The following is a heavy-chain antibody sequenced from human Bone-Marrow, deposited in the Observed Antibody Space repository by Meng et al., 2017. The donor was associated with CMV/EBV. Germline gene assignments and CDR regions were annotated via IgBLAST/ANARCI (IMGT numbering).Heavy chain of an antibody. D-gene: IGHD2-2*01. V-gene: IGHV1-69*02. Sequence: SVKVSCKASGGSFSSYTISWVRQAPGQGLEWMGRIIPILGIANYAQKFQGRVTITADKSTSTAYRELSSLRSEDTAVYYCARLPGAGYCSSTSCPTDYWGQGTLVPSPQ. CDR1: GGSFSSYT. J-gene: IGHJ4*02. CDR3: ARLPGAGYCSSTSCPTDY. CDR2: IIPILGIA.